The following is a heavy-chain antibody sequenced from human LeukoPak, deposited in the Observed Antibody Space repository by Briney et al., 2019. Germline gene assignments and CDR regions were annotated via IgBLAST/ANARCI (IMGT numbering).Heavy chain of an antibody. CDR2: IYSGGST. V-gene: IGHV3-66*01. CDR3: ARDLGGYSSGWSL. CDR1: GFTVSSNY. D-gene: IGHD6-19*01. Sequence: GGSLRLSCAASGFTVSSNYMSWVRQAPGKGLEWVSVIYSGGSTYYADSVKGRFTISRDNSKNTLYLQMNSLRAEDTAVYYCARDLGGYSSGWSLWGQGTLVTVSS. J-gene: IGHJ4*02.